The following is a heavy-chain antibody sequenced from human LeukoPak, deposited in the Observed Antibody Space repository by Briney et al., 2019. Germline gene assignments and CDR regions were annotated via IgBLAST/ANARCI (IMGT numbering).Heavy chain of an antibody. J-gene: IGHJ4*02. CDR1: GYSISSGYY. D-gene: IGHD3-22*01. CDR3: ARVAAYYDSSGYLEY. V-gene: IGHV4-38-2*02. CDR2: IYHSGST. Sequence: SETLSLTCTVSGYSISSGYYWGWIRQPPGKGLEWIGSIYHSGSTYYNPSLKSRVTISVDTSKNQFSLKLSSVTAADTAVYYCARVAAYYDSSGYLEYWGQGTLVTVSS.